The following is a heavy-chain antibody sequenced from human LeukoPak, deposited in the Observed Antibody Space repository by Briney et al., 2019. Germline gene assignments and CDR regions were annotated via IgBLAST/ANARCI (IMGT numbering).Heavy chain of an antibody. J-gene: IGHJ6*02. CDR1: GFTFGTHA. D-gene: IGHD2-21*02. Sequence: PGGSLRLSCTASGFTFGTHAMHWVRQAPGKGLEWVAMISYHGRKKLYADSVKGRFSISRDNAENTLYLQMNSLRQDDTAVYYCARVASSLVTHYYYYGMDVWGPGTTVSVSS. CDR2: ISYHGRKK. CDR3: ARVASSLVTHYYYYGMDV. V-gene: IGHV3-30*03.